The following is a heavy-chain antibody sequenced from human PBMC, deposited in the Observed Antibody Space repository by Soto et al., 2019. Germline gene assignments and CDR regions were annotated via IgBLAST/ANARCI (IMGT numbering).Heavy chain of an antibody. J-gene: IGHJ4*02. CDR1: GFTFAGSA. Sequence: EVQMVESGGGLVQPGGSLKLSCATTGFTFAGSAIHWVRQAPGKGLEWIGRIRNKANNYATAYPASVAGRFTISRDDSKTTPYLEMNSLMTEDTAMYYCGGPGPFDSWGQGTLVTVSS. CDR2: IRNKANNYAT. V-gene: IGHV3-73*01. D-gene: IGHD1-1*01. CDR3: GGPGPFDS.